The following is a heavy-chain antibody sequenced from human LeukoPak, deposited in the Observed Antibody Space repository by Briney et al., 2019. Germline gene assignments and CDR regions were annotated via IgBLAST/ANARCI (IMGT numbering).Heavy chain of an antibody. CDR1: GFTFSSYG. Sequence: GRSLRLSCAASGFTFSSYGMHWVRQAPGKGLEWVAVISYDGSNKYYADSVKGRFTISRDNSKNTLYLQMNSLRAEDTAVYYCAKDSWGYGSGSYPYYYYYGMDVWGQGTTVTVSS. CDR2: ISYDGSNK. D-gene: IGHD3-10*01. CDR3: AKDSWGYGSGSYPYYYYYGMDV. V-gene: IGHV3-30*18. J-gene: IGHJ6*02.